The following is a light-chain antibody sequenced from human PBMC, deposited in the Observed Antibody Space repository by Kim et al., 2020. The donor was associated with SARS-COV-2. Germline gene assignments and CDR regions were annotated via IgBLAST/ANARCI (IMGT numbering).Light chain of an antibody. J-gene: IGLJ2*01. CDR1: SNDIGAYNY. V-gene: IGLV2-8*01. CDR2: EVS. Sequence: PGQSGAIACTGTSNDIGAYNYVSWYQQYPGKAPKLMISEVSKRPSGVPDRFSGSKSGNTASLTVSGLQAEDEADYYCSSYAGSKVVFGGGTQLTVL. CDR3: SSYAGSKVV.